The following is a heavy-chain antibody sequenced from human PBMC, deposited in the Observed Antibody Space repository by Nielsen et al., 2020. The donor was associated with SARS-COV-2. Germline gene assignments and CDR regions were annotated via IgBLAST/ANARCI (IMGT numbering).Heavy chain of an antibody. CDR2: IKPDGSEK. Sequence: GGSLRLSCAASGFTFSSLWMSWVRQAPGKGLEWVADIKPDGSEKFYVDSVKGRFTISRDNAKNSMSLQMNSLRVEDTAVYYCAKAPSDYGDYYFDYWGQGTLVTVSS. CDR3: AKAPSDYGDYYFDY. D-gene: IGHD4-17*01. V-gene: IGHV3-7*01. J-gene: IGHJ4*02. CDR1: GFTFSSLW.